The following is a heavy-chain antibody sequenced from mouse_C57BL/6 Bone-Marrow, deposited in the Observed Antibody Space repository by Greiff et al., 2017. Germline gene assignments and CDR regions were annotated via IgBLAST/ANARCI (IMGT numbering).Heavy chain of an antibody. CDR1: GFNIKDYY. Sequence: EVQLQQSGAELVRPGASVKLSCTASGFNIKDYYMHWVKQRPDQGLEWIGRIDPEDGDTEYAPKFQGKATMTADQSSNTAYLQLSSLTSEDTAVYYCTANYWYLDVWGTGTTVTVSS. CDR3: TANYWYLDV. V-gene: IGHV14-1*01. J-gene: IGHJ1*03. CDR2: IDPEDGDT.